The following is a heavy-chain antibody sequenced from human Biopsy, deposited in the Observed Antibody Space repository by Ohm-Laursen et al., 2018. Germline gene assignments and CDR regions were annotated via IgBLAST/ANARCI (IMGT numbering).Heavy chain of an antibody. CDR2: LYHNGHT. J-gene: IGHJ6*02. Sequence: GTLPLTCTVSGGSINSNDYYWGWIRQTPGEGLQWIGSLYHNGHTYENPSLRSRLTLSIDKSKNLFSLRLSSVTAADTAVYYCARHRSSSARNYYHDMDVWGQGTTVTVSS. V-gene: IGHV4-39*01. CDR1: GGSINSNDYY. D-gene: IGHD6-6*01. CDR3: ARHRSSSARNYYHDMDV.